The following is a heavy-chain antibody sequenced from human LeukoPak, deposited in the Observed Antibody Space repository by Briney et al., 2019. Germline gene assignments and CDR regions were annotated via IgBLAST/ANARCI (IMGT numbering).Heavy chain of an antibody. CDR1: GYSFPIYD. CDR3: TRDPSGNYDFDY. CDR2: LSIYKGNT. V-gene: IGHV1-18*01. J-gene: IGHJ4*02. Sequence: GASGKGSCKTSGYSFPIYDISSVRHAPGQGREWRGWLSIYKGNTNYAQKLQGRVTMTRDTSTNTASLKRRSLRCNDTAAYYFTRDPSGNYDFDYWGQGSMVTVSS. D-gene: IGHD1-26*01.